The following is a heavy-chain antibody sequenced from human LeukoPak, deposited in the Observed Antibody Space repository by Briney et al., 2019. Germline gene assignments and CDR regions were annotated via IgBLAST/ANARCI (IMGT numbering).Heavy chain of an antibody. CDR2: IYTSGSA. J-gene: IGHJ5*02. CDR1: GGSINSGAYY. V-gene: IGHV4-61*02. CDR3: ARGPPFDP. Sequence: PSETLSLTCTVSGGSINSGAYYWSWIRQPAGKGLEWIGRIYTSGSANYNPSLKSRVTISVDTSKNQFSLKLSSVTAADTAVYYCARGPPFDPWGQGTLVTVSS.